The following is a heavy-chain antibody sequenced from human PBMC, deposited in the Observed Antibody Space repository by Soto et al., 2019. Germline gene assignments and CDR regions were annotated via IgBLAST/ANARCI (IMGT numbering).Heavy chain of an antibody. Sequence: ASVKVSCKASGGTLNTYTFAWVRQAPGQGLEWMGGIIPIFNTATYAQKFQGRVTITADESTSAAYMELSGLRSEDTAMYYCARRGDEIYLNAFDIWGQGTMVTVSS. D-gene: IGHD2-2*02. CDR1: GGTLNTYT. V-gene: IGHV1-69*13. CDR3: ARRGDEIYLNAFDI. CDR2: IIPIFNTA. J-gene: IGHJ3*02.